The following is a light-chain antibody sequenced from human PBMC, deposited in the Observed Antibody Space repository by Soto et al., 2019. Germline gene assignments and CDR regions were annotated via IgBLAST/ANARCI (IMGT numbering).Light chain of an antibody. Sequence: QSALTQPASVSGSPGQSITISCTGTSSDVGSYNLVSWFQQHPGKAPKLMIYEGSKRPSGVSNRFSGSKSGNTASLTISGLQAEDEADYYCCSYAGSSVGYVFGTRTKLTVL. CDR1: SSDVGSYNL. CDR3: CSYAGSSVGYV. J-gene: IGLJ1*01. V-gene: IGLV2-23*01. CDR2: EGS.